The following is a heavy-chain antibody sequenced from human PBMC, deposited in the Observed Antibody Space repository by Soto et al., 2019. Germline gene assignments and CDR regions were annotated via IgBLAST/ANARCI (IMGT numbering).Heavy chain of an antibody. J-gene: IGHJ5*02. Sequence: QVQLVQSGAEVKKPGASVKVSCKASGYTFTSYYMHWVRQAPGQGLEWMGIINPSGGSTSYAQKLQGRVTMTRDTSTSTVYIELRSLRSEDTAVYYCARDPYVSSGNLGNWFDPWGQGTLVTVSS. CDR3: ARDPYVSSGNLGNWFDP. D-gene: IGHD3-16*01. CDR1: GYTFTSYY. CDR2: INPSGGST. V-gene: IGHV1-46*04.